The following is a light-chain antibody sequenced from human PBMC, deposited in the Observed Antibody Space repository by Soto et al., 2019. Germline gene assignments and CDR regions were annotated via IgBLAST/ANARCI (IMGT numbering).Light chain of an antibody. CDR2: EGS. J-gene: IGLJ2*01. Sequence: QSALTQPASVSGSPGQSITISCTGTSSDVGSYNLVSWYQQHPGKAPKLMIYEGSKRPSGVSNRFSGSKSGNTASLTISGLQAEDEADYYCCSYAGSSTEVFGGGTQRPS. V-gene: IGLV2-23*01. CDR1: SSDVGSYNL. CDR3: CSYAGSSTEV.